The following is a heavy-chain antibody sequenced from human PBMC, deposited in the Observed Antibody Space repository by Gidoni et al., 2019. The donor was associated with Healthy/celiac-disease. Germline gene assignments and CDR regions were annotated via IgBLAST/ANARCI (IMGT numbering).Heavy chain of an antibody. V-gene: IGHV4-34*01. J-gene: IGHJ4*02. CDR2: INHSGST. D-gene: IGHD2-15*01. CDR3: ARGVPPTVVADY. Sequence: QVQLQQWGAGLLKPSETLSLTCAVYGGSFSGYYWSWIRQPPGKGLEWIGEINHSGSTNYNPSLKSRVTISVDTSKNQFSLKLSSVTAADTAVYYCARGVPPTVVADYWGQGTLVTVSS. CDR1: GGSFSGYY.